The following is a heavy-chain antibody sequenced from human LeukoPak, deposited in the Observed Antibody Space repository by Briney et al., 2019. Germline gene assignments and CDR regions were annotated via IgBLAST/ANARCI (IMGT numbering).Heavy chain of an antibody. J-gene: IGHJ4*02. CDR2: IIPIFGTA. V-gene: IGHV1-69*13. CDR1: GGTFSSYA. CDR3: ARDLGNPGGGFDY. D-gene: IGHD3-16*01. Sequence: SVKVSCKASGGTFSSYAISWVRQAPGQGLEWMGGIIPIFGTANYAQEFQGRVTITADESTSTAYMELSSLRSEDTAVYYCARDLGNPGGGFDYWGQGTLVTVSS.